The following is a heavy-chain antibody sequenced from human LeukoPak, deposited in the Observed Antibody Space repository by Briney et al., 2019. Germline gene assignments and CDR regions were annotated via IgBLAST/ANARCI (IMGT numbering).Heavy chain of an antibody. V-gene: IGHV3-23*01. CDR3: AKVWGSSGHCFDY. CDR2: ISGSGGST. Sequence: GGSLRLSCAASGFTFSSYAMSWVRQAPGKGLEWVSAISGSGGSTYYADSVKGRFTISRDNSKNTLYLQMNSPRAEDTAVYYCAKVWGSSGHCFDYWGQGTLVTVSS. CDR1: GFTFSSYA. J-gene: IGHJ4*02. D-gene: IGHD6-19*01.